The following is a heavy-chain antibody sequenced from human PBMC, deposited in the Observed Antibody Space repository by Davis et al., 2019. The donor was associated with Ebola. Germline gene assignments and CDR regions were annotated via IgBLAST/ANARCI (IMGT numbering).Heavy chain of an antibody. V-gene: IGHV3-7*01. J-gene: IGHJ6*02. Sequence: PGRSLRLSCAASGFTFSRDWMSWVRQAPGKGLEWVANIKEDGSEKYYVDSVKGRFTISRDNAKNSLYLQMNSLRAEETAVYYCARVRVQGDYYGMDVWGQGTTVTVSS. CDR2: IKEDGSEK. CDR1: GFTFSRDW. CDR3: ARVRVQGDYYGMDV. D-gene: IGHD1-1*01.